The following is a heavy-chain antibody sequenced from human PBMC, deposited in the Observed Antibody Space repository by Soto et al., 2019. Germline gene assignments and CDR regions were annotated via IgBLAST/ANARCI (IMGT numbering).Heavy chain of an antibody. CDR2: IYYSGST. J-gene: IGHJ6*03. CDR1: GGSISSGGYY. Sequence: SETXSLTCTVSGGSISSGGYYWSWIRQHPEKGLEWIGYIYYSGSTYYNPSLKSRITISVDTSKNQFSLKLSSVTAADTAVYYCARVNYYYTYLDVWGKGTTVTVSS. CDR3: ARVNYYYTYLDV. V-gene: IGHV4-31*03.